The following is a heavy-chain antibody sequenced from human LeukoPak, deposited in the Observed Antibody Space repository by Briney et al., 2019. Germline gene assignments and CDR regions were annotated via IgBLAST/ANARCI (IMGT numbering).Heavy chain of an antibody. CDR1: GFTFSSYA. CDR3: AKFVVGRYFDWLSD. J-gene: IGHJ4*02. V-gene: IGHV3-23*01. CDR2: ISGSGGST. D-gene: IGHD3-9*01. Sequence: GGSLRLSCAASGFTFSSYAMSWVRQAPGKGLEWVSAISGSGGSTYYADSVKGRFTISGDNSKNTLYLQMNSLRAEDTAVYYCAKFVVGRYFDWLSDWGQGTLVTVSS.